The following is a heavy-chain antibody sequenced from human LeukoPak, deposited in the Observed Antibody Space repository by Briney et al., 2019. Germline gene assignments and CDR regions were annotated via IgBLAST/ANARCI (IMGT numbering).Heavy chain of an antibody. CDR3: ARAHAPYGDYVFDY. D-gene: IGHD4-17*01. J-gene: IGHJ4*02. Sequence: PGGSLRLSCAASGFTFSSYWMHWVRQAPGKGLVWVSRINSDGRSTSYADSVKGRFTISRDNAKNTLYLQMTSLRAEDTAVYYCARAHAPYGDYVFDYWGQGTLVTVSS. CDR2: INSDGRST. V-gene: IGHV3-74*01. CDR1: GFTFSSYW.